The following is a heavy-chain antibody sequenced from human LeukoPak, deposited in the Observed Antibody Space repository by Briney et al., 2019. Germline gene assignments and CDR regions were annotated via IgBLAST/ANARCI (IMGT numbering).Heavy chain of an antibody. Sequence: ASVKVSCKASGGTFSSYAISWVRQAPGQGLEWMGRIIPIFGIANYAQKFQGRVTITADKSTSTAYMELSSLRSEDTAVYYCAREGDYDSSGYYFDYWGQGTPVTVSS. J-gene: IGHJ4*02. CDR1: GGTFSSYA. CDR2: IIPIFGIA. CDR3: AREGDYDSSGYYFDY. D-gene: IGHD3-22*01. V-gene: IGHV1-69*04.